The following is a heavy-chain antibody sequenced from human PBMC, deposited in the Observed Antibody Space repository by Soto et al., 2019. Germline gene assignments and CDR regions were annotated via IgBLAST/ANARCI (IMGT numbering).Heavy chain of an antibody. V-gene: IGHV1-46*01. CDR1: GYNFMNHY. D-gene: IGHD3-16*01. CDR3: GRGDRGMGV. CDR2: INPTGGGR. Sequence: QVQLVQSGAEVKKPGASVKVSCKASGYNFMNHYMHWVRQAPGQGLEWMGIINPTGGGRTYAQKFQDRVTMTTDTSTSTLYMELSSLRFEDTAVYYCGRGDRGMGVWGQGTTVTVSS. J-gene: IGHJ6*02.